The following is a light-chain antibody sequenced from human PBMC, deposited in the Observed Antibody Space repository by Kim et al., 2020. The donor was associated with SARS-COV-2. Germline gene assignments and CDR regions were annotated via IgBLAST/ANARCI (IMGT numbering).Light chain of an antibody. Sequence: DIQMTQSPSSLSASVGDRLTITCRASQGISNYLAWFQQKPGKAPKSLIYSASSLQSWVPSRFSGSGSGTDFTLTISRLEPEDFAVYYCQQYGSSVTFGGGTKVDIK. CDR3: QQYGSSVT. J-gene: IGKJ4*01. V-gene: IGKV1-16*01. CDR1: QGISNY. CDR2: SAS.